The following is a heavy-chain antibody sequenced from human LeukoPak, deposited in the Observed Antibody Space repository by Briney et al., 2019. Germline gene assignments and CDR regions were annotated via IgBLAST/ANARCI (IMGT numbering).Heavy chain of an antibody. CDR3: ARDGDYSPFDP. CDR1: GFTFSSYP. J-gene: IGHJ5*02. D-gene: IGHD3-10*01. Sequence: GGSLRLSCAASGFTFSSYPMSWLRQAPGKGLEGVSSISSSSSYIYYADSVKSRFTISRYNAKNSLYLQMNSLRAEDTAVYYCARDGDYSPFDPWGQGPLVTVSS. CDR2: ISSSSSYI. V-gene: IGHV3-21*01.